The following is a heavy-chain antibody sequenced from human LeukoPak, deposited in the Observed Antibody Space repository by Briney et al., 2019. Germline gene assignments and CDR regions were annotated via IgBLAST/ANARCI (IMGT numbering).Heavy chain of an antibody. CDR3: VRGSSGAFDY. Sequence: GGSLRLSCAASGFXFSSSWMGWVRQAPGKGLEWVAKIKGDGSGKYYVDSVKGRFTVSRDNAENSLYLQMNSLRAEDTAVYYCVRGSSGAFDYWGQGTLVTVSS. CDR2: IKGDGSGK. D-gene: IGHD3-10*01. J-gene: IGHJ4*02. CDR1: GFXFSSSW. V-gene: IGHV3-7*05.